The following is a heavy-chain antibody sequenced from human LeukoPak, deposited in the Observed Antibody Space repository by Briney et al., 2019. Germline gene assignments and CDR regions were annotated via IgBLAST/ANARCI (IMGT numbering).Heavy chain of an antibody. Sequence: ASVNVSCKASGYTFTSYAMHWVRQAPGQRLEWMGWINAGNGNTKYSQKFHGRVTITRVTSASTDYMDLSSLRSEDTAVYYCARDGLRYCSSTSCYYDYWGQGTLVTVSS. J-gene: IGHJ4*02. CDR3: ARDGLRYCSSTSCYYDY. V-gene: IGHV1-3*01. CDR2: INAGNGNT. D-gene: IGHD2-2*01. CDR1: GYTFTSYA.